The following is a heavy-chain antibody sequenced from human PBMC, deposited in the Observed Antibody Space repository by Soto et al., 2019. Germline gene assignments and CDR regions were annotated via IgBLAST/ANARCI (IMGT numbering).Heavy chain of an antibody. CDR3: AQASYHCGMDV. CDR2: ANGDASTT. J-gene: IGHJ6*02. CDR1: GFTFSDSW. Sequence: GGSLRLSCVGSGFTFSDSWMHWVRQAPGKGPIWVSRANGDASTTDHADSVKGRFSIFRDNTRNTLYLQMDSLRVEDTGVYYCAQASYHCGMDVWGQGTTVTVSS. V-gene: IGHV3-74*01.